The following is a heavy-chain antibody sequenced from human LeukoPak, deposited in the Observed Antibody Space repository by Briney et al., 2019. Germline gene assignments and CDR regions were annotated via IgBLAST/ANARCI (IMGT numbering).Heavy chain of an antibody. J-gene: IGHJ6*03. Sequence: PSQTLSLTGTVSSGSINSGGYYWSWIRQHPGKGLERIGYIYYSGSTYYNPSLKSRVTISVDTSKNQFSLKLSSVTAADTAVYYCARDRLIYYYYYMDVWGKGTTVTVSS. CDR2: IYYSGST. V-gene: IGHV4-31*03. D-gene: IGHD2-21*02. CDR3: ARDRLIYYYYYMDV. CDR1: SGSINSGGYY.